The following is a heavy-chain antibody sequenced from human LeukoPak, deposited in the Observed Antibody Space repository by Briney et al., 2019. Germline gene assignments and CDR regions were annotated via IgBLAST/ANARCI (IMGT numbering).Heavy chain of an antibody. J-gene: IGHJ6*02. CDR3: ARDRHYGMDV. CDR2: INGDGSST. Sequence: GGSLRLSCAASGFTFSPYWMHWVRQAPGKGLVWVSHINGDGSSTSYADSVKGRFTISRDNAENTLYLQMNSLRAEDTAVYYCARDRHYGMDVWGQGTTVTVSS. V-gene: IGHV3-74*01. CDR1: GFTFSPYW.